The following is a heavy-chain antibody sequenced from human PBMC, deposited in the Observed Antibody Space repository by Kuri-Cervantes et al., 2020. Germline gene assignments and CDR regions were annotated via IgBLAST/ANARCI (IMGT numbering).Heavy chain of an antibody. D-gene: IGHD2-2*01. CDR3: AKVGDGIVVIPAAPRPFYMDV. V-gene: IGHV3-23*01. J-gene: IGHJ6*03. Sequence: GGSLRLSCAASGFTFSSYWMHWVRQAPGKGLEWVSAISGSGGSTYYADSVKGRFTISRNNFKNTLYLQMNSLRAEDTAVHYCAKVGDGIVVIPAAPRPFYMDVWGKRTTVTVSS. CDR2: ISGSGGST. CDR1: GFTFSSYW.